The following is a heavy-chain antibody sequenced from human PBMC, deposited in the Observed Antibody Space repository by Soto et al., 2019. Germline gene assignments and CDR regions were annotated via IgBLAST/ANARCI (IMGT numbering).Heavy chain of an antibody. V-gene: IGHV3-33*01. D-gene: IGHD5-12*01. CDR3: AREDGYNPYFDY. CDR2: IWYDGSNK. Sequence: QVQLVESGGGVVQPGRSRRLSCAASGFTFSSYGMHWVRQAPGKGLEWVAVIWYDGSNKYYAVSVKGRFTISRDNSKNTLYLQMNSLRAEDTAVYYCAREDGYNPYFDYWGQGTLVTVSS. J-gene: IGHJ4*02. CDR1: GFTFSSYG.